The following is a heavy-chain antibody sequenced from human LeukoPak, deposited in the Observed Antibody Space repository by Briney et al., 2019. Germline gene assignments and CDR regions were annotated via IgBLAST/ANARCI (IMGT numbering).Heavy chain of an antibody. J-gene: IGHJ5*02. Sequence: PSETLSLTCAVYGGSFSGYYWSWIRQPPGKGLEWIGEINHSGSTNYNPSLKSRVTISVDTSKNQFSLKLSSVTAADTAVYYCARGRGYRFNWFDPWGRGTLVTVSS. CDR3: ARGRGYRFNWFDP. CDR2: INHSGST. V-gene: IGHV4-34*01. D-gene: IGHD6-13*01. CDR1: GGSFSGYY.